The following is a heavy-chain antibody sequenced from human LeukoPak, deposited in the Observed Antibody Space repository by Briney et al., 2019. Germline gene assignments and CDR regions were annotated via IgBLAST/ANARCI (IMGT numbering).Heavy chain of an antibody. CDR3: AKAYSSGWYDY. V-gene: IGHV3-23*01. Sequence: GGSLRLSCTASGFTLSSYEMSWIRQAPGKGLEWVSSIDYSGGSTHYADSVMGRFTISRDNAKNSLYLQMNSLRAEDTAVYYCAKAYSSGWYDYWGQGTLVTVSS. D-gene: IGHD6-19*01. J-gene: IGHJ4*02. CDR1: GFTLSSYE. CDR2: IDYSGGST.